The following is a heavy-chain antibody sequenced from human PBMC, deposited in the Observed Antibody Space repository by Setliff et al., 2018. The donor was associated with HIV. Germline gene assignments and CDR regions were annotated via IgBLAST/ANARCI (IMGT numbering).Heavy chain of an antibody. CDR1: GFTFGSYA. J-gene: IGHJ6*03. V-gene: IGHV3-23*01. D-gene: IGHD2-15*01. Sequence: GGSLRLSCAPSGFTFGSYAMSWVRQAPGKGLEWVSVISGSGDSTFYADSLKGRFTISRDNSKNTLYLQMNSLRAEDTAVYYCAKTLPTLYPPHDYYYYMDVWGKGTTVTVSS. CDR2: ISGSGDST. CDR3: AKTLPTLYPPHDYYYYMDV.